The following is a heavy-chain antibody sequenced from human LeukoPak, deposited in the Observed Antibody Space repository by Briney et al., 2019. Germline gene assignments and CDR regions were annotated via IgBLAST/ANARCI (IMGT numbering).Heavy chain of an antibody. J-gene: IGHJ4*02. D-gene: IGHD1-1*01. CDR3: ARELAGGGY. Sequence: GGALRLSCAASGFTFSGYALNWVREAPGKGLEWVACITTSGSSTYHAASVQGRLTIPRDNSKNTLYPQMRSPRAEDTAVYYCARELAGGGYWGQGTLVTVSS. CDR1: GFTFSGYA. CDR2: ITTSGSST. V-gene: IGHV3-23*01.